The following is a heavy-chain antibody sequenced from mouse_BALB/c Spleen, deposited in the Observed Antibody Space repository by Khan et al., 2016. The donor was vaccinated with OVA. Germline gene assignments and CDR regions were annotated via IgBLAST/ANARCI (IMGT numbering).Heavy chain of an antibody. CDR2: INPSSGHT. V-gene: IGHV1-7*01. CDR3: ERDRIDY. CDR1: GYTFSNYW. Sequence: QVQLKQSGAELAKPGASVKMSCKASGYTFSNYWIHWVKQRPGQGLEWIGYINPSSGHTYYNQTFNDKATLTTDKSSSTAYMQLSSLTSEDSAVYYCERDRIDYWGQGTTLTVSS. J-gene: IGHJ2*01.